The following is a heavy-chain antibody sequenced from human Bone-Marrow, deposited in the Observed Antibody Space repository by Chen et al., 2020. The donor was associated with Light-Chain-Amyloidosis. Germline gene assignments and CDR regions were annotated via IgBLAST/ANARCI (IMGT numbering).Heavy chain of an antibody. V-gene: IGHV3-7*01. Sequence: EVQMVESGGGLVQPGGSLRLSCVASGFTFSNYWMNRVRQAPGAGLEWVANIRQSGTEKNYVDSVEDRFTISRDNAKNSMYLQINSLRVDDTAVYYCARSPTGASQAFDIWGQGTTVIVS. CDR3: ARSPTGASQAFDI. D-gene: IGHD4-17*01. CDR1: GFTFSNYW. J-gene: IGHJ3*02. CDR2: IRQSGTEK.